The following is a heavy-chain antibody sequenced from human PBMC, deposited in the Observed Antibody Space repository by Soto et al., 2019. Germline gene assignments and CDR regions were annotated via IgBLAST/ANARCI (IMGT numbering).Heavy chain of an antibody. D-gene: IGHD1-26*01. CDR2: ISAYNGNT. CDR3: ARHRRVKNGAHSYYYGMDV. J-gene: IGHJ6*02. CDR1: GYTFTSYG. Sequence: ASVKVSCKASGYTFTSYGISWVRQAPGQGLEWMGWISAYNGNTNYAQKLQGRVTMTTDTSTSTAYMELRSLRSDDTAVYYCARHRRVKNGAHSYYYGMDVWGQGTTVTVSS. V-gene: IGHV1-18*04.